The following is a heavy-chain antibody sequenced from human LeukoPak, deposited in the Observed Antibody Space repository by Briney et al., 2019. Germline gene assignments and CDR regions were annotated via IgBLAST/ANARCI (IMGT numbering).Heavy chain of an antibody. CDR2: INHSGST. J-gene: IGHJ5*02. D-gene: IGHD2-15*01. CDR3: ARSSRFDP. CDR1: GGSFSGYY. V-gene: IGHV4-34*01. Sequence: PSKTLSLTCAVYGGSFSGYYWSWIRQPPGKGLEWIGEINHSGSTNYNPSLKSRVTISVDTSKNQFSLKLSSVTAADTAVYYCARSSRFDPWGQGTLVTVSS.